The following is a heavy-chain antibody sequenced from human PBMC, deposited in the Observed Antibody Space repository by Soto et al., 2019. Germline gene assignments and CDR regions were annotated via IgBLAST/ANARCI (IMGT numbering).Heavy chain of an antibody. D-gene: IGHD1-7*01. Sequence: GGSLRLSCVGPGFTFSSYAMSWVRQAPGRGPEWVSAIGGDGSTWYADSVRGRFTISRDNSKNTVYVQMNSLRAEDTAIYYCARDRNYPRDQFDNWGQGILVT. CDR1: GFTFSSYA. J-gene: IGHJ4*02. V-gene: IGHV3-23*01. CDR3: ARDRNYPRDQFDN. CDR2: IGGDGST.